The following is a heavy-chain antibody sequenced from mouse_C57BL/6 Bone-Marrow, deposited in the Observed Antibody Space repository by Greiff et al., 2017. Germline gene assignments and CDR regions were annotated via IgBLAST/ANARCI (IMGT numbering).Heavy chain of an antibody. J-gene: IGHJ2*01. D-gene: IGHD1-1*01. V-gene: IGHV1-78*01. CDR3: AREAHYGSSYEY. CDR1: GYTFTDHT. Sequence: QVQLQQSDAELVKPGASVKISCKASGYTFTDHTINWMKQRPEQGLEWIGCIYPRDGSTKYNEKFKGKATLTADKSSSTAYMQLNSLTSEDSAVYFCAREAHYGSSYEYWGQGTTLTVSS. CDR2: IYPRDGST.